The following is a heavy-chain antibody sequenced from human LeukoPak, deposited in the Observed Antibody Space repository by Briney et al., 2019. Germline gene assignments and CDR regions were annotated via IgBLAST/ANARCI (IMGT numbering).Heavy chain of an antibody. J-gene: IGHJ5*02. CDR1: GYSISSGYY. D-gene: IGHD2-21*01. V-gene: IGHV4-38-2*01. CDR3: ARPLDNCGGDCPSHNWFDP. CDR2: IYHSGST. Sequence: PSETLSLTCAVSGYSISSGYYWGWIRKPPGKGLEWIGSIYHSGSTYYNPSLKSRVTTSVDTSKNQFSLKLSSVPAPDTAVYYCARPLDNCGGDCPSHNWFDPWGPGTMVTVSS.